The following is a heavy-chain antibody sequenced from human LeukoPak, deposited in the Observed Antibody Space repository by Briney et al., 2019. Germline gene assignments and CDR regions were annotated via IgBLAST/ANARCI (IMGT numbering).Heavy chain of an antibody. CDR2: INPNSGGT. D-gene: IGHD6-19*01. CDR1: GYTFTGYY. CDR3: ARFHRSSVAVAGTDY. V-gene: IGHV1-2*06. Sequence: GASVKVSCKASGYTFTGYYMHWVRQAPGQGLEWIGRINPNSGGTNYAQKFQGRVTMTRDTSISTAYMELSRLRSDDTAVYYCARFHRSSVAVAGTDYWGQGTLVTVSS. J-gene: IGHJ4*02.